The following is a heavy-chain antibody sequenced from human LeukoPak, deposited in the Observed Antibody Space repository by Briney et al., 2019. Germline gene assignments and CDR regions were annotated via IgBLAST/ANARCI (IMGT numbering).Heavy chain of an antibody. J-gene: IGHJ4*02. CDR2: ISYDGSNK. D-gene: IGHD1-1*01. Sequence: GGSLRLSCAASGFTFSSYGMHWVRQAPGKGLEWVAVISYDGSNKYYADSVKGRFTISRDNSKNTLYLQMNSLRAEDTAVYYCAKALAAPDYWGQGTLVTVSS. CDR3: AKALAAPDY. V-gene: IGHV3-30*18. CDR1: GFTFSSYG.